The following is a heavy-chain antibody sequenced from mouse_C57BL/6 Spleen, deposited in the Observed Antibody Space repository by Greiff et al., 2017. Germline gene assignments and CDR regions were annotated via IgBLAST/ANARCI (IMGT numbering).Heavy chain of an antibody. J-gene: IGHJ2*01. CDR3: TTEGYS. CDR1: GYTFTSYW. Sequence: VQLQQSGTVLARPGASVKMSCKASGYTFTSYWMHWVKQRTGKGLEWIGAIYPGNSDTSYNQKFKGKAKLTAVTSASTAYMVLSTLTTDDSAVYYSTTEGYSWGQGTTLTVSS. CDR2: IYPGNSDT. V-gene: IGHV1-5*01.